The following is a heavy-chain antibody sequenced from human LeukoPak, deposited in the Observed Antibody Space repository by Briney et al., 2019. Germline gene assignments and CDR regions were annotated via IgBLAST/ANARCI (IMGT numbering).Heavy chain of an antibody. J-gene: IGHJ3*02. CDR3: ARFVTGDGAFDI. V-gene: IGHV4-39*01. Sequence: SETQSLTCTVSGGSISSSSYYWGWIRQPPGKGLEWIGSIYYSGNTYYNPSLRGRVTISVDTSKNQFSLKLSSVTAADTAVYYCARFVTGDGAFDIWGQGTMFTVSS. CDR2: IYYSGNT. CDR1: GGSISSSSYY. D-gene: IGHD7-27*01.